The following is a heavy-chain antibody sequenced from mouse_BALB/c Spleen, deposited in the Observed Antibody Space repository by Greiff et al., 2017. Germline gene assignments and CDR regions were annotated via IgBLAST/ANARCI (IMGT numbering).Heavy chain of an antibody. Sequence: EVNLVESGGGLVQPGGSRKLSCAASGFTFSSFGMHWVRQAPEKGLEWVAYISSGSSTIYYADTVKGRFTISRDNPKNTLFLQMTSLRSEDTAMYYCARLGSDFDYWGQGTTLTVSS. V-gene: IGHV5-17*02. CDR3: ARLGSDFDY. D-gene: IGHD4-1*01. J-gene: IGHJ2*01. CDR2: ISSGSSTI. CDR1: GFTFSSFG.